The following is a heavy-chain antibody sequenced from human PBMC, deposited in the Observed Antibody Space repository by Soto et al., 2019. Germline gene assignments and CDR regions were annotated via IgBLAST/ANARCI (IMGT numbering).Heavy chain of an antibody. CDR1: GIRFSNYA. CDR2: ISSDGSSK. J-gene: IGHJ5*02. CDR3: AGSDSGGINWFDP. Sequence: ESGGGVVQPGRSLTVSCAASGIRFSNYAMHWIRQAPGKGLEWVALISSDGSSKFYADSVKGRLTISRDNSINTVYLQLNSLTAEETALYYCAGSDSGGINWFDPWGQGTLVIVSS. V-gene: IGHV3-30-3*01. D-gene: IGHD2-21*02.